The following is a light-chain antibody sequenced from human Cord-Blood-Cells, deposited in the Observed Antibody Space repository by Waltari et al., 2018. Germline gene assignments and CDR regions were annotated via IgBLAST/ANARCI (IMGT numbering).Light chain of an antibody. CDR1: QSISSY. Sequence: DIQMTQSPSSLSASVGDRVTITCRASQSISSYLNWYQQKPGKAPKLLIYAASSLQSGVPSRFRGSGSGTDFTLTIRSLQPEEFATYYCQQSYSTPITFVQRTRLEIK. V-gene: IGKV1-39*01. J-gene: IGKJ5*01. CDR3: QQSYSTPIT. CDR2: AAS.